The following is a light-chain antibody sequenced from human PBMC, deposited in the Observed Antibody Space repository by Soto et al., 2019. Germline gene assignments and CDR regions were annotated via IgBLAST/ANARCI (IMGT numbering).Light chain of an antibody. CDR3: QQHENPPIT. Sequence: DIQMTQSPSSLSASVGDRVTISCQASQDIRHFLSRYLQKPGKAPKLLIFDASSLVTGVPSRFSGSGSGTDFTFTISSLQPEDIGTYYCQQHENPPITFGQGTRLENK. V-gene: IGKV1-33*01. CDR1: QDIRHF. J-gene: IGKJ5*01. CDR2: DAS.